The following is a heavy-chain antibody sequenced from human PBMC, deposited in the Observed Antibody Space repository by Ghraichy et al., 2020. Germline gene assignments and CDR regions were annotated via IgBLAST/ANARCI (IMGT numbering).Heavy chain of an antibody. Sequence: GESLNISCAASGFSFGSYSMSWVRQAPGKGLEWVAIISSGGGTTFYGDSVRGRFIISRDNSRDTLYLEMNSLRADDTALYFCAKKVLTADGNDFFDQWGHGALVTVSS. V-gene: IGHV3-23*01. CDR2: ISSGGGTT. J-gene: IGHJ4*01. CDR1: GFSFGSYS. CDR3: AKKVLTADGNDFFDQ. D-gene: IGHD6-13*01.